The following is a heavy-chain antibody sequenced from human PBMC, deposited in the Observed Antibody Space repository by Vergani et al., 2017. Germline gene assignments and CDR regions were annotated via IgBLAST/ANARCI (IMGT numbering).Heavy chain of an antibody. Sequence: EVQLVESGGVVVQPGGSLRLSCAASGFTFDDYAMHWVRQAPGKGLEWVSLISWDGGSTYYADSVKGRFTISRDNSKNSLYLQMNSLRAEDTAVYYCARDGEGSGYASYYYGMDVWGQGTTVTVSS. CDR2: ISWDGGST. V-gene: IGHV3-43D*03. D-gene: IGHD5-12*01. CDR1: GFTFDDYA. CDR3: ARDGEGSGYASYYYGMDV. J-gene: IGHJ6*02.